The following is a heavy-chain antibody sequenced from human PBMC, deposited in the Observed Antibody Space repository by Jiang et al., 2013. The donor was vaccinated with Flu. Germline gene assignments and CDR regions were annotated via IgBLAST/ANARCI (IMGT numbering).Heavy chain of an antibody. CDR2: IYTSGST. CDR1: GGSISSYY. V-gene: IGHV4-4*07. Sequence: GPGLVKPSETLSLTCTVSGGSISSYYWSWIRQPAGKGLEWIGRIYTSGSTNYNPSLKSRVTMSVDTSKNQFSLKLSSVTAADTAVYYCVGAKNSGYDYNFDYWGQGTLVTVSS. D-gene: IGHD5-12*01. CDR3: VGAKNSGYDYNFDY. J-gene: IGHJ4*02.